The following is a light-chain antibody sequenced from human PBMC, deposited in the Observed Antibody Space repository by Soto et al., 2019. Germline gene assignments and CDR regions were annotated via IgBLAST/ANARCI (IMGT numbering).Light chain of an antibody. V-gene: IGLV2-14*01. CDR2: EIS. Sequence: QSALTQPASVSGSPGQSITISCTGTSSDVGGYNYVSWSQQHPGKAPQLMIYEISNRPSGVSNRFSGTKSGNTASLTISGLQAEDEADYYCSSYTSSSTYVFGPVTKLTVL. CDR1: SSDVGGYNY. CDR3: SSYTSSSTYV. J-gene: IGLJ1*01.